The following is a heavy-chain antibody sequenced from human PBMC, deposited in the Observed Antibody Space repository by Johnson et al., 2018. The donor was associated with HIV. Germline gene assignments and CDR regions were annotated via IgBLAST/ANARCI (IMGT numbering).Heavy chain of an antibody. CDR2: ISYDGSNK. J-gene: IGHJ3*02. D-gene: IGHD1-26*01. Sequence: QVQLMESGGGLVRPGGSLRLSCAASGFNFNDYGMIWVRQGPGEGLEWVAVISYDGSNKYYADSVKGRFTISRDNAKNSLYLQMNSLRAEDTAVYYCAKDRGSPGIPAAFDIWGQGTMVTVSS. CDR1: GFNFNDYG. CDR3: AKDRGSPGIPAAFDI. V-gene: IGHV3-30*18.